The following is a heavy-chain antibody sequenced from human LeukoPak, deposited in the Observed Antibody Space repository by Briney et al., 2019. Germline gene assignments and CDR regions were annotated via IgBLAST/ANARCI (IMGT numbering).Heavy chain of an antibody. V-gene: IGHV3-21*01. D-gene: IGHD2-15*01. Sequence: WIRQPPGKGLEWVSSISSSSSYIYYADSVKGRFTISRDNAKNSLYLQMNSLRAEDTAVYYCAREEGGHEFDYWGQGTLVTVSS. CDR3: AREEGGHEFDY. CDR2: ISSSSSYI. J-gene: IGHJ4*02.